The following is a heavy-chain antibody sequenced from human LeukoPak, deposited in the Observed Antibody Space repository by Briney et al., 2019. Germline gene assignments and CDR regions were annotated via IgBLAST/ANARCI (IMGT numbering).Heavy chain of an antibody. CDR1: GGSFSGYY. J-gene: IGHJ5*02. CDR2: IHYNGNT. CDR3: ARGYSSGWYRGWFDP. D-gene: IGHD6-19*01. Sequence: SSETLSLTCAVYGGSFSGYYWNWIRQPPGKGLEWIGHIHYNGNTNYNPSLKSGVTISVDTSKNQFSLKLSSVTAADTAVYYCARGYSSGWYRGWFDPWGQGTLVIVSS. V-gene: IGHV4-59*01.